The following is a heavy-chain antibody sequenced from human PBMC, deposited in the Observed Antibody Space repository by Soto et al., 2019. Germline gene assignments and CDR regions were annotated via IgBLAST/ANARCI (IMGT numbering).Heavy chain of an antibody. Sequence: ASGKVSCKASGYTFTGYYIHWVRQAPGQGLEWMGWINPNSGGTNYAQKFQGRVTMTRDTSISTAYMELSRLRSDDTAVYYCARDHGSSLQYYYGMDVWGQGTTVTVSS. D-gene: IGHD6-6*01. CDR1: GYTFTGYY. V-gene: IGHV1-2*02. CDR3: ARDHGSSLQYYYGMDV. J-gene: IGHJ6*02. CDR2: INPNSGGT.